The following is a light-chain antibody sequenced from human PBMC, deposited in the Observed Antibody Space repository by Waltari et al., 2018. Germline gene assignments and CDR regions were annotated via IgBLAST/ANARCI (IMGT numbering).Light chain of an antibody. CDR2: EVR. Sequence: WDRQRPDNAPILRLNEVRQRPAGVSVLFSGSKSGNTASLTISGLQAEDEADYYCNSYTGSSSWVFGGGTKVTVL. CDR3: NSYTGSSSWV. J-gene: IGLJ3*02. V-gene: IGLV2-14*01.